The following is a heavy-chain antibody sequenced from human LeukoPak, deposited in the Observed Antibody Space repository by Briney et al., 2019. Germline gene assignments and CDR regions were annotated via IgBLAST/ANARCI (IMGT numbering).Heavy chain of an antibody. CDR2: TNPNSGNT. CDR1: GYTFTSYD. Sequence: GASVKVSCKASGYTFTSYDINWVRQATGQGLEWMGWTNPNSGNTGYAQKFQGRVTMTRNTSISTAYMELSSLRSEDTAVYYCARGHGYYDSSGPWGNDYWGQGTLVTVSS. J-gene: IGHJ4*02. V-gene: IGHV1-8*01. CDR3: ARGHGYYDSSGPWGNDY. D-gene: IGHD3-22*01.